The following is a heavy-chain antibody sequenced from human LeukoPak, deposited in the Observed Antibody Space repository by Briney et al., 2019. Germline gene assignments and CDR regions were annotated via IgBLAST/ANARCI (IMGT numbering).Heavy chain of an antibody. CDR2: FDPEDGET. J-gene: IGHJ4*02. CDR1: GYTLTELS. D-gene: IGHD2-15*01. Sequence: ASVKVSCKVSGYTLTELSMHWVRQAPGKGLEWMGGFDPEDGETIYAQKFQGRVTMIEDTSTDTAYMELSSLRSEDTAVYYCATLPWYAGVRDYWGQGTLVTVSS. CDR3: ATLPWYAGVRDY. V-gene: IGHV1-24*01.